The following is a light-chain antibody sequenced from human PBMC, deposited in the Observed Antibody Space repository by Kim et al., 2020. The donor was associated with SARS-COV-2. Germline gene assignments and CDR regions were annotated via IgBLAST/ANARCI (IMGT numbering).Light chain of an antibody. CDR2: KTS. Sequence: STSVGDRVTIPCRASQNSDRFLAWYQQKPGKAPNLLIYKTSNLNSGVPSRFSGNGSGTEFTLTISSLQPDDFATYYCQQYISYPYTFGQGTKLEI. CDR3: QQYISYPYT. CDR1: QNSDRF. J-gene: IGKJ2*01. V-gene: IGKV1-5*03.